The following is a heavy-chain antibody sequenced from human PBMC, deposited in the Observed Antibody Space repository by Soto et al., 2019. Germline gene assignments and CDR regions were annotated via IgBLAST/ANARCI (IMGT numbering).Heavy chain of an antibody. CDR2: IIPIFGTA. V-gene: IGHV1-69*01. CDR1: GGTFSSYA. CDR3: SRGFYSSSWYDRFDP. Sequence: QVQLVQSGAEVKKPGSSVKVSCKASGGTFSSYAISWVRQAPGQGREWVGGIIPIFGTANYAQKFQGRVTTTADESTSTAYMELSSLRSEDTAVYYCSRGFYSSSWYDRFDPWGQGTLVTVSS. D-gene: IGHD6-13*01. J-gene: IGHJ5*02.